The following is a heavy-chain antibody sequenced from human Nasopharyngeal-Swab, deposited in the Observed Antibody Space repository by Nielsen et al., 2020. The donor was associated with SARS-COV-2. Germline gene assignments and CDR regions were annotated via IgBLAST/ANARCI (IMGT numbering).Heavy chain of an antibody. V-gene: IGHV3-30*18. CDR3: AKDPEQQLANYFDY. CDR1: GFTFSSYG. D-gene: IGHD6-13*01. Sequence: GGSLRLSCAASGFTFSSYGMHWVRQAPGKGLEWVAVISYDGSNKYYADSVKGRFTISRDNSKNTLYLQMDSLRAEDTAVYYCAKDPEQQLANYFDYWGKGTLVTVSS. J-gene: IGHJ4*02. CDR2: ISYDGSNK.